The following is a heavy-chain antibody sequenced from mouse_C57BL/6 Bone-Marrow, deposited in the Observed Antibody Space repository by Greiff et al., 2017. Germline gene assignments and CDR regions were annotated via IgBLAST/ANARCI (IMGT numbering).Heavy chain of an antibody. CDR1: GYTFTGYW. D-gene: IGHD2-3*01. Sequence: QVQLQQSGAELMKPGASVKLSCKATGYTFTGYWIEWVKQRPGHGLEWIGEILPGSGSTNYNEKFKGKATFTADTSSNTAYMQLSSLTTEDSAIYYCASDPYDGYYVHHWYFDVWGTGTTVTVSS. V-gene: IGHV1-9*01. J-gene: IGHJ1*03. CDR2: ILPGSGST. CDR3: ASDPYDGYYVHHWYFDV.